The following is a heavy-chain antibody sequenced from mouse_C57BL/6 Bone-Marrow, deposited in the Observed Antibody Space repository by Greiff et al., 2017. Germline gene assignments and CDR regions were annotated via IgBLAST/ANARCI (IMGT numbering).Heavy chain of an antibody. V-gene: IGHV1-55*01. Sequence: QVQLQQPGAELVKPGASVKMSCKASGYTFTSYWITWVKQRPGQGLEWIGDIYPGSGSTNYNEKFKSKATLTVDTSSSTAYMQLSSLTSEDSAVYYCARPGTGNWYFDVWGTGTTVTVSS. CDR1: GYTFTSYW. D-gene: IGHD3-3*01. CDR2: IYPGSGST. J-gene: IGHJ1*03. CDR3: ARPGTGNWYFDV.